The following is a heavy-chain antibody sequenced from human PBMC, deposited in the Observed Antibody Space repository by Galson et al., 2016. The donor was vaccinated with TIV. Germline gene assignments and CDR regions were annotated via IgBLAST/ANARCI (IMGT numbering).Heavy chain of an antibody. CDR3: ARHYYETSGFASSFDF. CDR1: GYSFTNYW. CDR2: IDPSDSYT. D-gene: IGHD3-22*01. Sequence: QSGAEVKKPGESLRISCKGSGYSFTNYWIAWVRQTPGKGLEWMGRIDPSDSYTNYSPSFQGHVIISTDKSITTAYLQWSSLKASDTAMYYCARHYYETSGFASSFDFWGKGTPVTVSS. J-gene: IGHJ4*02. V-gene: IGHV5-10-1*01.